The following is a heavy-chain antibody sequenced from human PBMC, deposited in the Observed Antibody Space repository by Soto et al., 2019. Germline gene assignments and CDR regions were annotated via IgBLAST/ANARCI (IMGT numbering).Heavy chain of an antibody. CDR2: ISGSGGST. CDR3: AKGGHGSGSYYKSGYYYYYYMDV. Sequence: GGSLRLSWAASGFTFSSYAMSWVRQAPGKGLEWVSAISGSGGSTYYADSVKGRFTISRDNSKNTLYLQMNSLRAEDTAVYYCAKGGHGSGSYYKSGYYYYYYMDVWGKGTTVTVSS. V-gene: IGHV3-23*01. J-gene: IGHJ6*03. D-gene: IGHD3-10*01. CDR1: GFTFSSYA.